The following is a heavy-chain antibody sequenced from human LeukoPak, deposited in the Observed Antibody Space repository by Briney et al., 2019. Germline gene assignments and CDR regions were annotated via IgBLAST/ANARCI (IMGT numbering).Heavy chain of an antibody. CDR1: VGTFSSYS. J-gene: IGHJ4*02. CDR2: IISMFGTA. Sequence: ASVKVSCKASVGTFSSYSISWVRQARGQGFEWMGGIISMFGTANYAQKFQGRDTITADESTSTAYMELSSLRSEDTAVYYCASLKTGYCSSTSRQEIDYWGQGTLVTVSS. CDR3: ASLKTGYCSSTSRQEIDY. D-gene: IGHD2-2*01. V-gene: IGHV1-69*13.